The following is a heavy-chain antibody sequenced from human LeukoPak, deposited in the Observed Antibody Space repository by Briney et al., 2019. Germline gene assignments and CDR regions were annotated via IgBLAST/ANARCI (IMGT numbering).Heavy chain of an antibody. V-gene: IGHV3-7*01. CDR3: GYTNNFYH. Sequence: GGSLRLSCVASGLSFSGQWLNWVRQAPGQGLEWVANIKHDGSEKDYVDSVKGRFTISRDDGQNSLSLHMNSVRAEDTAVYYCGYTNNFYHWGQGALVVVSA. D-gene: IGHD3-16*02. J-gene: IGHJ4*02. CDR1: GLSFSGQW. CDR2: IKHDGSEK.